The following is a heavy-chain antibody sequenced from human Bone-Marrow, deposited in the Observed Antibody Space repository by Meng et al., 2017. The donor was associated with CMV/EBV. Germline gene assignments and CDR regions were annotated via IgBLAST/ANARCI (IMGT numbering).Heavy chain of an antibody. CDR3: ASLPLGANQASDY. CDR1: GYTFTSYG. CDR2: INPNSGGT. D-gene: IGHD1-26*01. J-gene: IGHJ4*02. V-gene: IGHV1-2*02. Sequence: ASVKVSCKASGYTFTSYGISWVRQAPGQGLEWMGWINPNSGGTNYAQKFQGRVTMTRDTSISTAYMELSRLRSDDTAVYYCASLPLGANQASDYWGQGTLVTVSS.